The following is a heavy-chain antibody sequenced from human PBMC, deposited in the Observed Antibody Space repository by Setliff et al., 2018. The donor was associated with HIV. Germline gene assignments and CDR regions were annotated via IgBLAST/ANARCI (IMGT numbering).Heavy chain of an antibody. Sequence: SETLSLTCTVSGGSINNYYWSWIRQPPGKGLEWIGYVYSTGSTNSKSSLKSRVTISVDTSKNQFSLKLSSVTAADTAVYYCARVGLGTGYSSGWYPPLYYFDYWGQGTLVTVSS. CDR3: ARVGLGTGYSSGWYPPLYYFDY. CDR1: GGSINNYY. CDR2: VYSTGST. J-gene: IGHJ4*02. V-gene: IGHV4-59*01. D-gene: IGHD6-19*01.